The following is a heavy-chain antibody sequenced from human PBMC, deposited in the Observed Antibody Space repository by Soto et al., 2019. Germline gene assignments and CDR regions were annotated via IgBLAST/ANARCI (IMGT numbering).Heavy chain of an antibody. CDR1: GFTFSSYA. CDR2: IGTAGDT. J-gene: IGHJ4*02. V-gene: IGHV3-13*01. D-gene: IGHD3-16*01. CDR3: ARQKWGSFDY. Sequence: EVQLVESGGGLVQPGASLRLSCEASGFTFSSYAMHWVRQATGKGLEWVSAIGTAGDTYYPGSVKGRFTISRENAKNSLYLQRKRLRAEDTAVYYCARQKWGSFDYWGQGTLVTVSS.